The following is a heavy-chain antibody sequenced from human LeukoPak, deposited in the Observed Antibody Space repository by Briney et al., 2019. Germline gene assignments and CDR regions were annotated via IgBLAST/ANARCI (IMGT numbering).Heavy chain of an antibody. CDR1: GGSISSSSYY. J-gene: IGHJ5*02. Sequence: SETLSLTCTVSGGSISSSSYYWGWIRQPPGKGLEGIGSIYYSGSTYYNPSLKSRVTISVDTSKNQFSLKLSSVTAADTAVYYCARARIVVVPAAHNWFDPWGQGTLVTVSS. V-gene: IGHV4-39*07. CDR2: IYYSGST. CDR3: ARARIVVVPAAHNWFDP. D-gene: IGHD2-2*01.